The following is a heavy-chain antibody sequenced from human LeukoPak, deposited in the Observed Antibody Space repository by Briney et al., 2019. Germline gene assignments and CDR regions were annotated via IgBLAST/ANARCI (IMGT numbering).Heavy chain of an antibody. Sequence: GGSLRLSCAASGFTFSSYSMNWVRQAPGKGLEWVSYISSSSSTIYYADSVKGRFTISRDNAKNSLYLQMNSLRVEDRAVYYCARGGSGSYYRAFDIWGQGTMVTVSS. D-gene: IGHD1-26*01. CDR2: ISSSSSTI. V-gene: IGHV3-48*01. J-gene: IGHJ3*02. CDR1: GFTFSSYS. CDR3: ARGGSGSYYRAFDI.